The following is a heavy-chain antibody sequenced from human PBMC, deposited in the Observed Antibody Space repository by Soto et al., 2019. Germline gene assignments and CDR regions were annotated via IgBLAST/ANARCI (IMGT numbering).Heavy chain of an antibody. D-gene: IGHD3-22*01. Sequence: GGSLRLSCAASGFTFSSYAMHWVRQAPGKGLEWVAVISYDGSNKYYADSVKGRFTISRDNSKNTLYLQMNSLRAEDTAVYYCARDRPIYDSSGYYLDYWGQGTLVTVSS. CDR2: ISYDGSNK. V-gene: IGHV3-30-3*01. CDR3: ARDRPIYDSSGYYLDY. CDR1: GFTFSSYA. J-gene: IGHJ4*02.